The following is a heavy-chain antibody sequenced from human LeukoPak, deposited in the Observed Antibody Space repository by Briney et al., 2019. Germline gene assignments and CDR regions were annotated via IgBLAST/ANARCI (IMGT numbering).Heavy chain of an antibody. Sequence: GGSLRLSCAASGFTLRSYAMSWVRQAPGKGLEWVSTISGSGGNTYYADSVKGRFTISRDNSKNTLYLQMNSLRAEDTAVYYCAKDWGGAWGSIFDWGQGTLVTVSS. V-gene: IGHV3-23*01. D-gene: IGHD3-16*01. CDR1: GFTLRSYA. CDR3: AKDWGGAWGSIFD. J-gene: IGHJ4*02. CDR2: ISGSGGNT.